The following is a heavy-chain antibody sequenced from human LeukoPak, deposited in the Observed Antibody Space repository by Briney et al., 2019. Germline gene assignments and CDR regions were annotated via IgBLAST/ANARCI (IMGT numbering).Heavy chain of an antibody. CDR1: GFTFSSYE. D-gene: IGHD3-22*01. CDR2: IDSTDTI. Sequence: PGGSLRRSCAASGFTFSSYEMNWVRQAPGKGLQWISHIDSTDTIHYADSVKGRFTISRDNAKNSLYLQMNSLRAEDTAVYYCARSSGSYRPMGYWGQGTLVTVSS. J-gene: IGHJ4*02. V-gene: IGHV3-48*03. CDR3: ARSSGSYRPMGY.